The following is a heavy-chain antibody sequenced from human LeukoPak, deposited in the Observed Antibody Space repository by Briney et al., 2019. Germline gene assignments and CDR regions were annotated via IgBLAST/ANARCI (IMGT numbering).Heavy chain of an antibody. V-gene: IGHV4-4*07. D-gene: IGHD2-2*01. CDR2: IYTSGST. CDR1: GGSISSYY. CDR3: AGPSGIVVVPAAIRKNYYYMDI. J-gene: IGHJ6*03. Sequence: SETLSLTCTVSGGSISSYYWSWIRQPAGKGLEWIGRIYTSGSTNYNPSLKSRVTMSVDTSKNQFSLKLSSVTAADTAVYYCAGPSGIVVVPAAIRKNYYYMDIWGKGTTVTVSS.